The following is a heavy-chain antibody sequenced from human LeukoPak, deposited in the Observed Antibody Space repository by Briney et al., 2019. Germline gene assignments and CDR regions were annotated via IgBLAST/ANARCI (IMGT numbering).Heavy chain of an antibody. D-gene: IGHD4-17*01. CDR2: ISYDGSNK. Sequence: GGSLRLSCAASGFTFSSYAMHWVRQAPGKGVEWVAVISYDGSNKYYADSVKGRFTISRDNSKNTLYLQMNSLRAEDTAVYYCARVRAVHTYGRGFDYWGQGTLVTVSS. CDR1: GFTFSSYA. CDR3: ARVRAVHTYGRGFDY. J-gene: IGHJ4*02. V-gene: IGHV3-30-3*01.